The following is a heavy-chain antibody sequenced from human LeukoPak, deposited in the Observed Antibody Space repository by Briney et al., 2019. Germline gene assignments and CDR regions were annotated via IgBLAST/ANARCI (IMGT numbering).Heavy chain of an antibody. CDR3: ATWAFYHNLDV. CDR2: IKADGSGT. V-gene: IGHV3-43*02. Sequence: GGSLRLSYAASGFTIGPYAMYWVRQGPGRGLEWVSVIKADGSGTFYADSVRGRFTTSRDNSKNSLYLQMNSLTSEDTALYYCATWAFYHNLDVWGQGTTVIVSS. D-gene: IGHD2/OR15-2a*01. CDR1: GFTIGPYA. J-gene: IGHJ6*02.